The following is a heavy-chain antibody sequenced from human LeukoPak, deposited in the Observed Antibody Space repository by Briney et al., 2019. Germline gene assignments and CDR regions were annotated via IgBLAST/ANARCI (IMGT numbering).Heavy chain of an antibody. CDR1: GYTLTELS. V-gene: IGHV1-24*01. D-gene: IGHD3-3*01. CDR2: FDPEDGET. CDR3: ATRIRITIFGVVIAPPYYFDY. Sequence: ASVKVSCKVSGYTLTELSMHWVRQAPGKGLEWMGGFDPEDGETIYAQKFQGRVTMTEDTSTDTAYMELSSLRSEDTAVYYCATRIRITIFGVVIAPPYYFDYWGQGTLVTVSS. J-gene: IGHJ4*02.